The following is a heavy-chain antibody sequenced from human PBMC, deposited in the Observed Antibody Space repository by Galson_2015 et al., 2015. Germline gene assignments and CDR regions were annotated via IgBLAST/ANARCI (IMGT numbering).Heavy chain of an antibody. CDR3: AREVRHCSGGSCYDLYYYYYGMDV. D-gene: IGHD2-15*01. CDR2: ISYDGSNK. J-gene: IGHJ6*02. Sequence: SLRLSCAASGFTFSSYAMHWVRQAPGKGLEWVAVISYDGSNKYYADSVKGRFTISRDNSKNTLYLQMNSLRAEDTAVYYCAREVRHCSGGSCYDLYYYYYGMDVWGQGTTVTVSS. V-gene: IGHV3-30-3*01. CDR1: GFTFSSYA.